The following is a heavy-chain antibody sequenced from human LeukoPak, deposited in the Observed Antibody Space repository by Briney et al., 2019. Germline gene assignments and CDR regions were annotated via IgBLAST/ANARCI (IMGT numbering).Heavy chain of an antibody. CDR1: GFTFSSYA. Sequence: GGSLRLSCAASGFTFSSYAMSWVRQAPGKGPEWVSAISGSGGSTYYADSVKGRFTISRDNSKNTLYLQMNSLRAEDTAVYYCAKRVRADPKFYYFDYWGQGTLVTVSS. CDR2: ISGSGGST. V-gene: IGHV3-23*01. CDR3: AKRVRADPKFYYFDY. D-gene: IGHD6-19*01. J-gene: IGHJ4*02.